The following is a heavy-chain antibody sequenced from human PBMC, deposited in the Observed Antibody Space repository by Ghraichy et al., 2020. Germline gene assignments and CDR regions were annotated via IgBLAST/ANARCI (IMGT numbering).Heavy chain of an antibody. Sequence: ASVKVSCKASGYTFTSYGISWVRQAPGQGLEWMGWISAYNGNTNYAQKLQGRVTMTTDTSTSTAYMELRSLRSDDTAVYYCARGRGYYDSSGYYYWFDPWGQRTLVTVSS. CDR2: ISAYNGNT. V-gene: IGHV1-18*01. D-gene: IGHD3-22*01. CDR1: GYTFTSYG. CDR3: ARGRGYYDSSGYYYWFDP. J-gene: IGHJ5*02.